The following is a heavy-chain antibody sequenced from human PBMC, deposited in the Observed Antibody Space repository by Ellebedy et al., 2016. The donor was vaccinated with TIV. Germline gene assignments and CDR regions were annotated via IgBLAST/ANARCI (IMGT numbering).Heavy chain of an antibody. CDR2: IRYDGSNK. J-gene: IGHJ4*02. V-gene: IGHV3-30*02. D-gene: IGHD3-10*01. CDR3: TTDIRRFGEQAPYYFDY. Sequence: GESLKISCAASGFTFSSYGMHWVRQAPGKGLEWVAFIRYDGSNKYYADSVKGRFTISRDNSKNTLYLQMNSLKTEDTAVYYCTTDIRRFGEQAPYYFDYWGQGTLVTVSS. CDR1: GFTFSSYG.